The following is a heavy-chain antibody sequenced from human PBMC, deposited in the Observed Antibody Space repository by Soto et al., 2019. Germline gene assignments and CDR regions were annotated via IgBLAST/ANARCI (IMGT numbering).Heavy chain of an antibody. CDR1: GFTFSSYE. D-gene: IGHD2-2*01. V-gene: IGHV3-48*03. CDR2: ISSSGSTI. Sequence: PGGSLRLSCAASGFTFSSYEMNWVRQAPGKGLEWVSYISSSGSTIYYADSVKGRFAISRDNAKNSLYLQVNSLRAEDTAVYYCARYCSSTSCYEYYYYYGMDVWGQGTTVTVSS. CDR3: ARYCSSTSCYEYYYYYGMDV. J-gene: IGHJ6*02.